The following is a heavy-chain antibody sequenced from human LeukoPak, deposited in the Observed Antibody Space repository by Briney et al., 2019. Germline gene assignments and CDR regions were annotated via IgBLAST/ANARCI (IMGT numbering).Heavy chain of an antibody. CDR3: ARDFWGSYVWGSYRFAFDY. CDR1: GFTFSSYA. V-gene: IGHV3-48*03. D-gene: IGHD3-16*02. Sequence: GGSLRLSCAASGFTFSSYAMSWVRQAPGKGLEWVSYISSSGSTIYYADSVKGRFTISRDNAKNSLYLQMNSLRAEDTAVYYCARDFWGSYVWGSYRFAFDYWGQGTLVTVSS. CDR2: ISSSGSTI. J-gene: IGHJ4*02.